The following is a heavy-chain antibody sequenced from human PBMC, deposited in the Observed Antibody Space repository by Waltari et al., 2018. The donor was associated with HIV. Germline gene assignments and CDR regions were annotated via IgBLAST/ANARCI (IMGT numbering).Heavy chain of an antibody. CDR1: GYKFTAYY. Sequence: QSGSQVVKPRTAVTPACRVSGYKFTAYYLHWVKRAPRKTFEWLGRVDPETGDTFNGDHFRTRVTITVDSSSKASLLKLTDVTTDDSAIYYCLSDSGIWGQGSLVTV. V-gene: IGHV1-69-2*01. J-gene: IGHJ4*02. CDR3: LSDSGI. D-gene: IGHD1-26*01. CDR2: VDPETGDT.